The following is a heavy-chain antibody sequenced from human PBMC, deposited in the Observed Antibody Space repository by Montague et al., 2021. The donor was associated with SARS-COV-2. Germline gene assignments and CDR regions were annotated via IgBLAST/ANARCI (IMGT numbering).Heavy chain of an antibody. CDR1: GGSISNYY. CDR2: IYYSGST. V-gene: IGHV4-59*01. Sequence: SETLSLTCTVSGGSISNYYWSWIRQPPGKGLEWIGYIYYSGSTDYSPSLKSRVTISLDTSKNQFSLKVTSVTAADTAVYYCARGGGYCNYGLDVWGPGTPVTVSS. CDR3: ARGGGYCNYGLDV. D-gene: IGHD2-21*01. J-gene: IGHJ6*02.